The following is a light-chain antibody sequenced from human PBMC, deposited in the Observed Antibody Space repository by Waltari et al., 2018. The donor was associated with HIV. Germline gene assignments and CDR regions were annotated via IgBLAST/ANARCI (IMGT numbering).Light chain of an antibody. CDR2: GAS. J-gene: IGKJ1*01. Sequence: EIVLTQSPGTLSLSPGGRATLSCRASQRVLCNNLAWFQQRPGQAPRLLIYGASSRATGIPDRFSGSGSGTDFTLTINRVDPEDFAVYYCQHYGSSPWTFGQGTKVEIK. CDR3: QHYGSSPWT. V-gene: IGKV3-20*01. CDR1: QRVLCNN.